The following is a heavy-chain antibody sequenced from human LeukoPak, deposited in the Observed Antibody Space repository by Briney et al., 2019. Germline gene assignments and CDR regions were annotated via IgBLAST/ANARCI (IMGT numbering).Heavy chain of an antibody. CDR1: GGSFSGYY. CDR2: INHSGST. J-gene: IGHJ6*03. V-gene: IGHV4-34*01. CDR3: ARHGVGATHYYYYYYMDV. Sequence: SETLSLTCAVYGGSFSGYYWSWIRQPPGKGLEWIGEINHSGSTNYNPSLKSRVTISVDTSKNQFSLKLSSVTAADTAVYYCARHGVGATHYYYYYYMDVWGKGTTVTISS. D-gene: IGHD1-26*01.